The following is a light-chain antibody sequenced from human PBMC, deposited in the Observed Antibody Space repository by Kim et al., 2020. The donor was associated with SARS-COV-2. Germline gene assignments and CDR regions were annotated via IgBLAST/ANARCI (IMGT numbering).Light chain of an antibody. CDR3: QQYDVYPRP. CDR2: AAS. V-gene: IGKV1-16*01. Sequence: APVGDRVILTCRASQGIANNLVLCKQKPGKAPQSLIYAASSLESGVPPRFSGSGSGTEFTLTISRLQPEDYATYYCQQYDVYPRPFGQGTKVDIK. CDR1: QGIANN. J-gene: IGKJ1*01.